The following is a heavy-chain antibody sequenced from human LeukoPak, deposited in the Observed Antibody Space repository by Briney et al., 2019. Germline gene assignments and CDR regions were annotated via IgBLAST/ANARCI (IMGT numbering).Heavy chain of an antibody. D-gene: IGHD1-26*01. CDR3: ARDQVGTMPLDF. V-gene: IGHV3-48*03. J-gene: IGHJ4*02. Sequence: GGSLRLSCAASGFTFSSYEMNWVRQAPGKGLEWVSYISSSGSTIYYADSVKGRFTISRDNAKNSLYLQMNSLRAEDTAVYYCARDQVGTMPLDFWGQGTLVTVSS. CDR2: ISSSGSTI. CDR1: GFTFSSYE.